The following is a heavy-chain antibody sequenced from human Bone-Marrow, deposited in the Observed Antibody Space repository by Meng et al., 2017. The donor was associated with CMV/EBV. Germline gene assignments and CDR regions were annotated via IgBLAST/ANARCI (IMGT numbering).Heavy chain of an antibody. J-gene: IGHJ4*02. CDR2: IYYNGST. Sequence: SETLSLTCTVSGGSVSGGAYSWSWIRQPPGKGLEWIGYIYYNGSTNYNPSLKSRVTRSIDASKNQFSLRLSSVTAADTAVYYCARLPGTMVTVLVWGQGTLVPVSS. CDR3: ARLPGTMVTVLV. V-gene: IGHV4-61*08. CDR1: GGSVSGGAYS. D-gene: IGHD4/OR15-4a*01.